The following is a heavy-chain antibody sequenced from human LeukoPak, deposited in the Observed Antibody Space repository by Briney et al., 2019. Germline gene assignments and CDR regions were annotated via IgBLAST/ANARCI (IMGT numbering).Heavy chain of an antibody. CDR1: GGSISSGGYY. Sequence: SETLSLTCTVSGGSISSGGYYWSWIRQPPGKGLEWIGYIYHSGSTYYNPSLKSRVTISVDRSKNQFSLKLSSVTAADTAVYYCARGITVRYAFDIWGQGTMVTVSS. CDR3: ARGITVRYAFDI. CDR2: IYHSGST. V-gene: IGHV4-30-2*01. J-gene: IGHJ3*02. D-gene: IGHD4-11*01.